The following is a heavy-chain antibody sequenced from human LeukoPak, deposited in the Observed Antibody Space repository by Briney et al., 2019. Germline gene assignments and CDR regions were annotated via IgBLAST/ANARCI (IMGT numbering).Heavy chain of an antibody. J-gene: IGHJ4*02. CDR1: GFSVRSDW. V-gene: IGHV3-7*04. CDR3: ARAMSTFGGVRNYFDS. D-gene: IGHD3-16*01. CDR2: IKQDGSEK. Sequence: GGSLRLSCAGSGFSVRSDWISWVRQPPGKGLEWVANIKQDGSEKYYVESVKGRFTISRDNAKNSVYLQMNSLRAEDTAVYYCARAMSTFGGVRNYFDSWGQGTLVTVSS.